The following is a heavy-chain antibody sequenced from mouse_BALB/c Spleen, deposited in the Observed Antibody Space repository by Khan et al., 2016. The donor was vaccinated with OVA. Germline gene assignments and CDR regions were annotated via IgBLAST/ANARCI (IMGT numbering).Heavy chain of an antibody. J-gene: IGHJ2*01. V-gene: IGHV9-2-1*01. CDR3: ASGLKYGNFDY. CDR2: INTETGEP. CDR1: GYTFTDYS. D-gene: IGHD2-10*02. Sequence: IQLVQSEPELKKPGETVKISCKASGYTFTDYSMHWVKQAPGKGLKWMGWINTETGEPTYADDFKGRFAFSLETSASTAYLQINNLKNEDTATYFCASGLKYGNFDYWGQGTTLTVSS.